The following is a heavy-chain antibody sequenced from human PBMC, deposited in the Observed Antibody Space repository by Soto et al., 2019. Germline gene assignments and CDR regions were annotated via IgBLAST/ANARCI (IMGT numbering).Heavy chain of an antibody. V-gene: IGHV1-18*01. J-gene: IGHJ4*02. CDR2: ISAYNGNT. D-gene: IGHD3-10*01. CDR1: GYTFTSYG. Sequence: ASVKVSCKASGYTFTSYGISWVRQAPGQGLEWMGWISAYNGNTNYAQKLQGRVTMTTDTSTSTAYMELRSLRSDDTAVYYCARYHVQIWLGQLFFDYWGKGSLVPVSS. CDR3: ARYHVQIWLGQLFFDY.